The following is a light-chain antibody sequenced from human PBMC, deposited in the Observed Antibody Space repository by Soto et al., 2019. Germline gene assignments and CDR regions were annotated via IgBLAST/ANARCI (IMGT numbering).Light chain of an antibody. CDR1: SSDVGGYNY. J-gene: IGLJ2*01. CDR2: DVS. V-gene: IGLV2-14*01. CDR3: SSYTSSNTVI. Sequence: QSALTQPASVSGSPGQSIAISCTGTSSDVGGYNYVSWYQQHPGKAPKLMIYDVSARPSGVSNRFSGSKSDNTASLTISGLQAKDEADYYCSSYTSSNTVIFGGGTKLTVL.